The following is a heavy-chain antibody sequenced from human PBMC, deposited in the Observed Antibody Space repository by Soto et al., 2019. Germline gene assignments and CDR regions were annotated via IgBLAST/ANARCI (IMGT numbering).Heavy chain of an antibody. Sequence: HPGGSLRLSCAASGFTFSSYGMHWVRQAPGKGLEWVAVIWYDGSNKYYADSVKGRFTISRDNSKNTLYLQMNSLRAEDTAVYYCARADYDFWSGPLTQSDGMDVWGQGTTVTVSS. D-gene: IGHD3-3*01. CDR1: GFTFSSYG. CDR3: ARADYDFWSGPLTQSDGMDV. J-gene: IGHJ6*02. V-gene: IGHV3-33*01. CDR2: IWYDGSNK.